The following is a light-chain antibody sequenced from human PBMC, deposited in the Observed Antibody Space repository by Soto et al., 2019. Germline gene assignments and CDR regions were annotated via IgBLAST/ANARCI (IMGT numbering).Light chain of an antibody. Sequence: DIQLTQSPSFLSASVGYRVTITCRASQGIISYLAWYQQKPGKAPKLLIYAASTLQSGVPSRFSGSGSGTEFTLTISSLQPEDFATYYCQQLNSYPITFGQGTRLEIK. CDR1: QGIISY. V-gene: IGKV1-9*01. CDR2: AAS. CDR3: QQLNSYPIT. J-gene: IGKJ5*01.